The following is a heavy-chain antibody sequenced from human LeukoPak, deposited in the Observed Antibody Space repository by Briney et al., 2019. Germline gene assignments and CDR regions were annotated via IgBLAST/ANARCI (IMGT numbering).Heavy chain of an antibody. CDR1: GGSFSGYY. D-gene: IGHD5-18*01. Sequence: PLETLSLTCAVYGGSFSGYYWSWIRQPPGKGRKWIGEINHSGSTNYNPSLKSRVTISVDTSKNQFSLKLSSVTAADTAVYYCARDADTAMVSRIDYMDVWGKGTTVTVSS. CDR3: ARDADTAMVSRIDYMDV. CDR2: INHSGST. V-gene: IGHV4-34*01. J-gene: IGHJ6*03.